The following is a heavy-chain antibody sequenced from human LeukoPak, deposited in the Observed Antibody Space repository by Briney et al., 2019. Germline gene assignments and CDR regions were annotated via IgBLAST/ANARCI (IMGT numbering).Heavy chain of an antibody. CDR3: ARGPVDKLLEGLYGMDV. J-gene: IGHJ6*02. CDR2: ISAYNGNT. CDR1: GYTFTSYG. D-gene: IGHD2-15*01. Sequence: GASVKVSCKASGYTFTSYGISWVRQAPGQGLEWMGWISAYNGNTNYAQKLQGRVTMTTDTSTSTAYMELRSLRSDDTAVYYCARGPVDKLLEGLYGMDVWGQGTTVTVSS. V-gene: IGHV1-18*01.